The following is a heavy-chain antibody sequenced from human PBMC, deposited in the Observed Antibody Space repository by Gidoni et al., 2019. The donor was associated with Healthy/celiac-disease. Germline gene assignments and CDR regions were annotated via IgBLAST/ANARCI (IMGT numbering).Heavy chain of an antibody. CDR3: AREVVGQWVDIVADENDY. CDR2: IYHSGST. D-gene: IGHD5-12*01. J-gene: IGHJ4*02. CDR1: GYSISSGYY. V-gene: IGHV4-38-2*02. Sequence: QVQLQESGPGLVKPSETLSLTCAVSGYSISSGYYWGWLRQPPGKGLEWIGSIYHSGSTYYNPSLKSRVTISVDTSKNQFSLKLSSVTAADTAVYYCAREVVGQWVDIVADENDYWGQGTLVTVSS.